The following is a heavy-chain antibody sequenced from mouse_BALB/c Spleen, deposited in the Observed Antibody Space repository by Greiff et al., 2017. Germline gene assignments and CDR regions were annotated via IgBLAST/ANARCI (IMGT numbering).Heavy chain of an antibody. Sequence: QVQLKQSGAELARPGASVKLSCKASGSTFTSYWMQWVKQRPGRGLEWIGAIYPGDGDTRYTQKFKGKATLTADKSSSTAYMQLSSLASEDSAVYYCARVGNYNDYWGQGTTLTVSS. CDR3: ARVGNYNDY. CDR1: GSTFTSYW. J-gene: IGHJ2*01. V-gene: IGHV1-87*01. CDR2: IYPGDGDT. D-gene: IGHD1-3*01.